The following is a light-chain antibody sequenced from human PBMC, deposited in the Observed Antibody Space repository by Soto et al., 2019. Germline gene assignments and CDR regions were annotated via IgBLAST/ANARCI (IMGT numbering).Light chain of an antibody. J-gene: IGLJ2*01. CDR2: DNF. CDR1: NIGSKN. CDR3: QVWDASADRVV. V-gene: IGLV3-21*02. Sequence: SYELTQPPSVSVAPGQTARITCGGSNIGSKNVHWYQQKPGQAPVLVVYDNFDRPSGIPERFSGSNSGNTATLTISRVEAGDEADHYCQVWDASADRVVFGGGTKVTVL.